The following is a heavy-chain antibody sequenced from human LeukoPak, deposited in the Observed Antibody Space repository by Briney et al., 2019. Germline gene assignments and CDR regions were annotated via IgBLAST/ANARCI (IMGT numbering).Heavy chain of an antibody. CDR2: IYHSGST. D-gene: IGHD3-10*01. CDR1: GYSISSGYH. V-gene: IGHV4-38-2*02. CDR3: ARHWRTYYYGSGSEGGYFDY. J-gene: IGHJ4*02. Sequence: SETLSLTCTVSGYSISSGYHWAWIRQPPGKGLEWIGSIYHSGSTYYNPSLKSRVTISVNTSNNQFSLKLSSVTAADTAVYYCARHWRTYYYGSGSEGGYFDYWGQGTLVTVSS.